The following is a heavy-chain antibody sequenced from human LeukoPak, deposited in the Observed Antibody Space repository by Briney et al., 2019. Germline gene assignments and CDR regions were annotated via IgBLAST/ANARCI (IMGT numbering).Heavy chain of an antibody. J-gene: IGHJ6*03. CDR1: GGSFSGYY. D-gene: IGHD2-2*01. CDR3: ARGRIVVVPAAMLSETYYYYMDV. CDR2: INHSGST. V-gene: IGHV4-34*01. Sequence: SETLSLTCAVSGGSFSGYYWSWIRQPPGKGLEWIGEINHSGSTNYNPSLKSRVTISVDTSKNQFSLKLSSVTAADTAVYYCARGRIVVVPAAMLSETYYYYMDVWGKGTTVTVSS.